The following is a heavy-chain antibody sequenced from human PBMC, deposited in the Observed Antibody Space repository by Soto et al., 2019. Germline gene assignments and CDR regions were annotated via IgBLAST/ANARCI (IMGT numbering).Heavy chain of an antibody. CDR3: AKVKWTYGSVSDI. V-gene: IGHV3-23*01. CDR2: ISNSGGSV. J-gene: IGHJ3*02. Sequence: EVQLLESGGGLVQPGGSLRLSCAASGFTFSSFAMSWVCQAPGKGLEWVSGISNSGGSVNYADSVKGRFTISRDNSKNTLSVEMNSLRAEDTALYYCAKVKWTYGSVSDIWGQGTMVTVSS. CDR1: GFTFSSFA. D-gene: IGHD2-8*01.